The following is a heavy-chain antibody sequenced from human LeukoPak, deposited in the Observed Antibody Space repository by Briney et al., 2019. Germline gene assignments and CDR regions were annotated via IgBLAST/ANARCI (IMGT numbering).Heavy chain of an antibody. J-gene: IGHJ6*02. CDR3: ARGPILLWIHNGMDV. CDR1: RFIFGDHA. V-gene: IGHV3-49*04. CDR2: IRSKAYGGTK. D-gene: IGHD3-16*01. Sequence: PGRSLRLSCTASRFIFGDHAMSWVRQAPGKGLECVGFIRSKAYGGTKEYSTSVRGRFAISRDDSGGIAYLQMNSLHTEDTGVYYCARGPILLWIHNGMDVWGQGTTVIVSS.